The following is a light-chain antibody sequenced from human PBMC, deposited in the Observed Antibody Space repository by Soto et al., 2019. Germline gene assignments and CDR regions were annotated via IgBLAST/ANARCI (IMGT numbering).Light chain of an antibody. CDR2: EVS. Sequence: QSALTQPPSASGSPGQSVTISCTGTSSDVGGYNYVSWYQQHAGKAPKLMIYEVSKRPSGVPDRFSGSQSGNTASLTVSGLQAEDEADYYCSSYAGINKNVLFGGGTKLTVL. J-gene: IGLJ2*01. CDR3: SSYAGINKNVL. V-gene: IGLV2-8*01. CDR1: SSDVGGYNY.